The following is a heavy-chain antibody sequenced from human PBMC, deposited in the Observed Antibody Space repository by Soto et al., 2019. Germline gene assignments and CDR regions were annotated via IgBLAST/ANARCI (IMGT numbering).Heavy chain of an antibody. CDR3: ARCDSRSLLRAYYYYGMDV. J-gene: IGHJ6*02. V-gene: IGHV4-31*03. CDR1: GGSISSGGYY. D-gene: IGHD1-26*01. Sequence: QVQLQESGPGLVKPSQTLSLTCTVSGGSISSGGYYWSWIRQHPGKGLEWIGYIYYSGSTYYNPSLKSRVTISVDTSKNQFSLKLSSVTAADTAVYYCARCDSRSLLRAYYYYGMDVWGQGTTVTVSS. CDR2: IYYSGST.